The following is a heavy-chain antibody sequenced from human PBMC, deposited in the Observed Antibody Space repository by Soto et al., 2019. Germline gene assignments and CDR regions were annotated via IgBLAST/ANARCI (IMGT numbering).Heavy chain of an antibody. V-gene: IGHV1-46*01. CDR3: ASHDYDSWAPLYYYALDV. CDR1: GYLFTSYY. J-gene: IGHJ6*02. Sequence: QVRVVQSGAEVKKPGASVKISCKASGYLFTSYYIHWARQAPGQGLEWMGLINPNSGTTTYAQKFQGRVTMTRDTSTRTVYMELSRLRSEDTAIYDCASHDYDSWAPLYYYALDVWGPGTTVTVSS. D-gene: IGHD3-16*01. CDR2: INPNSGTT.